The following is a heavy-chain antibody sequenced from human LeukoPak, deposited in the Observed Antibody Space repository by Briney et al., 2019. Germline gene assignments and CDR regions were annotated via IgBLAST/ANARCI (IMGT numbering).Heavy chain of an antibody. V-gene: IGHV4-59*08. CDR1: GGSISSYY. CDR2: IYYSGST. J-gene: IGHJ5*02. D-gene: IGHD3-3*01. CDR3: ARSTYYDFWSGNNWFDP. Sequence: SETLSLTCTVSGGSISSYYWGWIRQPPGKGLEWIGYIYYSGSTNYNPSLKSRVTISVDTSKNQFSLKLSSVTAADTAVYYCARSTYYDFWSGNNWFDPWGQGTLVTVSS.